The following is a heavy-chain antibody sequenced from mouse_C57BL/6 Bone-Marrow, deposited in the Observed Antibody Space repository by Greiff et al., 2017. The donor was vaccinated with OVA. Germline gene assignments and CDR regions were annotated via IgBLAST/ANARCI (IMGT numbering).Heavy chain of an antibody. CDR2: ISSGGRYT. V-gene: IGHV5-6*02. CDR1: GFTFSSYG. Sequence: DVKLVESGGDLVKPGGSLKLSCAASGFTFSSYGMSWVRQTPDKRLEWVATISSGGRYTYYPDSVKGRFTISRDNAKNTLYLQMSSLKSEDTAMYYCARHGDYGSFFDYWGQGTTLTVSS. D-gene: IGHD1-1*01. CDR3: ARHGDYGSFFDY. J-gene: IGHJ2*01.